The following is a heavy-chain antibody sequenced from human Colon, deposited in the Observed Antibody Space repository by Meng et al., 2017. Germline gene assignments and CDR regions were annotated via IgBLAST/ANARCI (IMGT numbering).Heavy chain of an antibody. D-gene: IGHD6-19*01. CDR2: IDLSGKT. CDR3: ARHLGWEFDY. V-gene: IGHV4-4*02. J-gene: IGHJ4*02. Sequence: QVWLRGSAPGLVKLSGTLSLTCAVSVVSITSSNWWSWVRQAPGKGMEWIGQIDLSGKTDYNPSLKSRVTISLDKSMNQLFLEVYFVTAADTAIFYCARHLGWEFDYWGPGNLVTVSS. CDR1: VVSITSSNW.